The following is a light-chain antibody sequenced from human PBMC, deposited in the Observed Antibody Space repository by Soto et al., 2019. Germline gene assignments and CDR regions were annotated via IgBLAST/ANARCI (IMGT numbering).Light chain of an antibody. CDR3: LQDHDYPRT. Sequence: AIQMTQSPTSLSASVGDRVIITCRASQDISKDLGWYQQKPGKAPKFLIYSATSTQSGVPSTFSGSGFGTDFTLTISSLQTEEFATYYCLQDHDYPRTFGQGTKVEF. CDR1: QDISKD. CDR2: SAT. J-gene: IGKJ1*01. V-gene: IGKV1-6*01.